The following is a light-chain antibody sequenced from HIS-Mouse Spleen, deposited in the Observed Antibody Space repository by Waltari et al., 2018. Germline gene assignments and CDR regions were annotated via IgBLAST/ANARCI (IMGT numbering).Light chain of an antibody. CDR1: ALPKQY. CDR3: QSADSSGTYHVV. V-gene: IGLV3-25*03. J-gene: IGLJ2*01. CDR2: KDS. Sequence: SYELTQPPSVSVSPGQTARITCSGDALPKQYAYWYQQKPGQAPVLVIYKDSERPSGIPERFSGSNSGTTVTLTISGVQAEDEADYYCQSADSSGTYHVVFGGGTKLTVL.